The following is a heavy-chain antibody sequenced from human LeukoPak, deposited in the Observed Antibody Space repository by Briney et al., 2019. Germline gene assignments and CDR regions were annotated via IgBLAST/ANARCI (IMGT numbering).Heavy chain of an antibody. D-gene: IGHD3-9*01. V-gene: IGHV3-23*01. CDR2: ISGSGGST. J-gene: IGHJ4*02. Sequence: PGGSLRLACAASGFTFSSYGMGWVRQAPEKGLEWVSDISGSGGSTYYADSVKGRFTISRDNSKNTLYLQMNSLRAEDTAVYYCAKARPFDWLTSSPPESGYWGQGTLVTVSS. CDR3: AKARPFDWLTSSPPESGY. CDR1: GFTFSSYG.